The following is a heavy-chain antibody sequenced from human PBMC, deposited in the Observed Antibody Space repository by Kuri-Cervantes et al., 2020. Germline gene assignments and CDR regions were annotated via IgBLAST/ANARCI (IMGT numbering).Heavy chain of an antibody. Sequence: ASVKVSCKASGYIFTDYYMHWVRQAPGQEFGWMGIINPSGGSTSYAQKFQGRVTMTRDTSTSTVYMELSSLRSDDTAVYYCARDYYDRYSGYDPPSDYWGQGTLVTVSS. J-gene: IGHJ4*02. CDR2: INPSGGST. D-gene: IGHD5-12*01. CDR3: ARDYYDRYSGYDPPSDY. V-gene: IGHV1-46*01. CDR1: GYIFTDYY.